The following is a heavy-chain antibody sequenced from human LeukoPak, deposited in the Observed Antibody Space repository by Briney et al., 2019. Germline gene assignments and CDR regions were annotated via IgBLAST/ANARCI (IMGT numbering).Heavy chain of an antibody. D-gene: IGHD6-19*01. J-gene: IGHJ4*02. CDR1: GGSISSSLHY. CDR3: ARYSGSYFDY. V-gene: IGHV4-39*01. Sequence: ASETLSLTCSVSGGSISSSLHYWAWTRQPPGKGLEWLATISESGTTYYNPSLKSRVTISVDTSKNQFSLNLGSVTAADTAVYYCARYSGSYFDYWGQGALVTVSS. CDR2: ISESGTT.